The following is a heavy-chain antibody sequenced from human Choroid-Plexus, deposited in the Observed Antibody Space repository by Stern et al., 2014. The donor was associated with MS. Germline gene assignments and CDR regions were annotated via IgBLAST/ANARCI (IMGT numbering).Heavy chain of an antibody. V-gene: IGHV3-30*18. CDR3: AKDRQYLTYFFDH. Sequence: VQLVESGGGVVQPGRPLRLSCIASGFTFGSCAMHWVRQAPGKGLERVAGVSCDGSNKYYADSVKGRFTISRDNSQNTLYMQMSSLRPEDTAVYYCAKDRQYLTYFFDHWGQGSLVTVSS. J-gene: IGHJ5*02. CDR1: GFTFGSCA. CDR2: VSCDGSNK. D-gene: IGHD2/OR15-2a*01.